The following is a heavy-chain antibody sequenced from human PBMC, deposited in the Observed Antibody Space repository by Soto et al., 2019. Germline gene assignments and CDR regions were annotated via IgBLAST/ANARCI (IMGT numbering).Heavy chain of an antibody. J-gene: IGHJ6*02. Sequence: TLSLTRTVSGGCICSGDYYWTWLRQPPGGGLQWMGYKYYSGATDSDPSLEARISFSVDTSKNQFFLNLTSVTVADTAVYFCARGRPNYFYYGLDVWGPGIPVTVSS. CDR1: GGCICSGDYY. CDR2: KYYSGAT. CDR3: ARGRPNYFYYGLDV. V-gene: IGHV4-30-4*01.